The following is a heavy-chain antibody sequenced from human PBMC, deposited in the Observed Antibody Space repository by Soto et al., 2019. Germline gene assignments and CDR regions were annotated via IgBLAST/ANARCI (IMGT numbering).Heavy chain of an antibody. CDR1: GASIRSTDYY. D-gene: IGHD2-21*02. CDR2: VYYTGST. J-gene: IGHJ5*02. CDR3: VRTAREGAVAPHWFDR. V-gene: IGHV4-30-4*01. Sequence: SETLSLTCTVSGASIRSTDYYFICIREAPWKGLELIGYVYYTGSTYYNPSLMSRLTISVDTSKNQFSLKLTSVTAAETAVYYCVRTAREGAVAPHWFDRWGQGTQVTVSS.